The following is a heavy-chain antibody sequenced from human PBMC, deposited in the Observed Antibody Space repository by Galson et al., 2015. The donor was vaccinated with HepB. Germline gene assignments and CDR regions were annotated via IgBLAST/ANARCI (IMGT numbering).Heavy chain of an antibody. CDR1: GGTFSSYA. V-gene: IGHV1-69*13. J-gene: IGHJ6*03. CDR3: ARVVRFLEWSPGYYYYYYMDV. D-gene: IGHD3-3*01. CDR2: IIPIFGTA. Sequence: SVKVSCKASGGTFSSYAISWVRQAPGQGLEWMGGIIPIFGTANYAQKFQGRVTITADESTSTAYMELSSLRSEDTAVYYCARVVRFLEWSPGYYYYYYMDVWGKGTTVTVSS.